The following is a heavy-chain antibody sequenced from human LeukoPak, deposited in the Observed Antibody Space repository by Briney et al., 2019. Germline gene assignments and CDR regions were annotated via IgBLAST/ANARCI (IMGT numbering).Heavy chain of an antibody. D-gene: IGHD2-21*02. J-gene: IGHJ6*02. Sequence: PGGSLRLSCAASGFTFSSYGMHWVRQAPGKGLEWVAVISYDGSNKYYADSVKGRFTISRDNSKNTLYLQMNSLRAEDTAVYYCAKDLYIVVVTASYYGMDVWGQGTTVTVSS. CDR3: AKDLYIVVVTASYYGMDV. CDR1: GFTFSSYG. V-gene: IGHV3-30*18. CDR2: ISYDGSNK.